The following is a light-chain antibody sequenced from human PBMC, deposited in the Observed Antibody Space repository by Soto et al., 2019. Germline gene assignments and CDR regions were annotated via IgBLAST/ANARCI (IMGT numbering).Light chain of an antibody. Sequence: EIVLTHSPGTLALSPCERAALSSSASQSVSSSYLAWYQQKPGQAPRLLIYGTSSRATGIPDRFSGSGSGTDFSLTISRLEPEDFAVYYCHHFGSLPETFGQGTKVDIK. J-gene: IGKJ1*01. CDR1: QSVSSSY. CDR3: HHFGSLPET. CDR2: GTS. V-gene: IGKV3-20*01.